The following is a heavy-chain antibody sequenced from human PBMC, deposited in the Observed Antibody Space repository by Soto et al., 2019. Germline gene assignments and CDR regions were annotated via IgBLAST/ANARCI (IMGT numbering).Heavy chain of an antibody. Sequence: EVQLVESGGGLVQPGRSLRLSCAASGFTFDDYAMHWVRQAPGKGLEWVSGISWNSGSIGYADSVKGRFTISRDNAKNSLYLQMNSLRAEDTALYYCAKDSSSSFYYYYMDVWSKGTTVTVSS. CDR2: ISWNSGSI. CDR1: GFTFDDYA. CDR3: AKDSSSSFYYYYMDV. V-gene: IGHV3-9*01. J-gene: IGHJ6*03. D-gene: IGHD6-6*01.